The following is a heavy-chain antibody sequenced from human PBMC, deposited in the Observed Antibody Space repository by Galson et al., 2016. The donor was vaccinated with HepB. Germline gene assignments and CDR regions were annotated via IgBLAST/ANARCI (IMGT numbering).Heavy chain of an antibody. CDR1: SDSISSDALF. J-gene: IGHJ4*02. CDR2: VHHSGST. CDR3: ARDWVRWGCYVPHCSTLDS. D-gene: IGHD3-16*01. Sequence: SETLSLTCTVSSDSISSDALFWTWIRQPPGKGLEWIGNVHHSGSTMYNPSLESRVTISADRSNNQFSLKLTSVTAADTAGYYCARDWVRWGCYVPHCSTLDSWGQGTLITVSS. V-gene: IGHV4-61*08.